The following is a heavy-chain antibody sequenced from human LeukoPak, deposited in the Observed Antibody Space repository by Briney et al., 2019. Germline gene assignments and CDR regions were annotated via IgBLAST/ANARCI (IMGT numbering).Heavy chain of an antibody. V-gene: IGHV4-39*01. D-gene: IGHD6-19*01. J-gene: IGHJ4*02. CDR3: ARHASVDGNWPRPLDY. CDR1: GGSISSSNYY. Sequence: PSETLSLTCTVSGGSISSSNYYWGWIRQPPGKGLEGIGNIYYSGSTYYKPSLKTRVTISVDTSKNQFSLKLTSVTAADTAVYYCARHASVDGNWPRPLDYWGQGSLVTVSS. CDR2: IYYSGST.